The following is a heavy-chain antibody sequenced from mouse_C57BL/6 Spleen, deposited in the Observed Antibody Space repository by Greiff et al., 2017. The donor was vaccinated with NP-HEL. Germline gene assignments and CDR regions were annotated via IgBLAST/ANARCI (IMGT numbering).Heavy chain of an antibody. Sequence: VQLQQSGAELVKPGASVKISCKASGYAFSSYWMNWVKQRPGKGLEWIGQIYPGDGDTNYNGKFKGKATLTADKSSSTAYMQLSSLTSEDSAVYFCARRNYYGSSYCVDYWGQGTTLTVSS. CDR2: IYPGDGDT. V-gene: IGHV1-80*01. CDR1: GYAFSSYW. J-gene: IGHJ2*01. CDR3: ARRNYYGSSYCVDY. D-gene: IGHD1-1*01.